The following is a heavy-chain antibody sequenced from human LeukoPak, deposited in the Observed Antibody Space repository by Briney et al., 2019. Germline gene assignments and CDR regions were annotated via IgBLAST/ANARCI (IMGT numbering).Heavy chain of an antibody. CDR2: IHSDGSST. J-gene: IGHJ6*03. V-gene: IGHV3-74*01. Sequence: GGSLRLSCAASGFTFSSYWMHWVRQAPGKGLEWVSRIHSDGSSTSYADFVKGRFTISRDNAKNTLYLQMNSLRAEDTAVYYCARDKPGGHYYVDVWGKGTTVTVSS. CDR1: GFTFSSYW. CDR3: ARDKPGGHYYVDV. D-gene: IGHD1-1*01.